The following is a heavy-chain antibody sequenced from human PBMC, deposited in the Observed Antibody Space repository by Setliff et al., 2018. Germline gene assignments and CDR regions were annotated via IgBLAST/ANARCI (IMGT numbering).Heavy chain of an antibody. D-gene: IGHD3-22*01. CDR1: GYTFTNHY. CDR2: INPGGGST. CDR3: ARGYYDSYARYYVVGVY. J-gene: IGHJ4*02. V-gene: IGHV1-46*01. Sequence: ASVKVSCKASGYTFTNHYMHWVRQAPGQGLEWMGMINPGGGSTTYAQKFQGRVTMTRDTSTSTVYMELSSLRTEDTAVYYCARGYYDSYARYYVVGVYWGQGTPVTVSS.